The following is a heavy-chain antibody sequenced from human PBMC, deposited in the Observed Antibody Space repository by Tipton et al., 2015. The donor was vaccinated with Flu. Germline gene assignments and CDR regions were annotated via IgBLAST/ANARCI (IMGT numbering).Heavy chain of an antibody. CDR2: MYTSGST. CDR3: ARGSGSGTYLIFDF. J-gene: IGHJ4*02. D-gene: IGHD3-10*01. CDR1: GYSISSGYY. V-gene: IGHV4-61*02. Sequence: TLSLTCTVSGYSISSGYYWAWIRQPAGKGLEWIGRMYTSGSTKYNPSLESRVTMSVDTSNNHFSLKLSSVTAADTAVYYCARGSGSGTYLIFDFWGQGTLATVSS.